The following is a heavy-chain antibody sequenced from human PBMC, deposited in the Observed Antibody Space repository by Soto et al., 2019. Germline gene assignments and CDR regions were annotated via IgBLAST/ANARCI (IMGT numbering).Heavy chain of an antibody. J-gene: IGHJ5*01. CDR2: TYYRSKWYN. V-gene: IGHV6-1*01. D-gene: IGHD2-8*01. CDR3: ARLIGNSWLDS. Sequence: SQTLSLTCVISGDSVSSNSAVWNWIRQSPSRGLEWLGRTYYRSKWYNDYAVSVKGRITINPDTSNNQLSLQLNSVTPDDTAVYYCARLIGNSWLDSWGQGTLVTVPQ. CDR1: GDSVSSNSAV.